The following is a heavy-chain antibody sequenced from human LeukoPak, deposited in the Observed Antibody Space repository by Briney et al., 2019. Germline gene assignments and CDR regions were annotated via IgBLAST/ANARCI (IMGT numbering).Heavy chain of an antibody. V-gene: IGHV4-39*07. D-gene: IGHD3-16*01. Sequence: ASETLSLTCTVSGGSISSYYWGWIRQPPGKGLEWIGSIKYSGSTYYNPSLKSRVTISVDTSKNQFSLKLSSVTAADTAVYYCARENLGGEAFDIWGQGTMVTVSS. CDR1: GGSISSYY. CDR3: ARENLGGEAFDI. CDR2: IKYSGST. J-gene: IGHJ3*02.